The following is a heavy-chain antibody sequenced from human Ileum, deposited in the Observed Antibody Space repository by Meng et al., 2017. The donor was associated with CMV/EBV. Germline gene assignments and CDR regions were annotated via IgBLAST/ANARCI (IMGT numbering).Heavy chain of an antibody. CDR2: ISNTGGSR. J-gene: IGHJ4*02. Sequence: SGFSFNYYAIHWVRQAPGKGLEWVSYISNTGGSRYYADSLKGRFTISRDNAKNSVYLQMNSLGADDTAVYYCARDPATSFGVFYLDYWGRGTLVTVSS. CDR1: GFSFNYYA. D-gene: IGHD3-3*01. CDR3: ARDPATSFGVFYLDY. V-gene: IGHV3-21*01.